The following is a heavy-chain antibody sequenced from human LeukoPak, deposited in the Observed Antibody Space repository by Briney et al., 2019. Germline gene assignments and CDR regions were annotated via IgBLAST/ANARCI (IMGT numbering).Heavy chain of an antibody. CDR1: GGSISNSY. V-gene: IGHV4-59*01. Sequence: SETLSLTCTVSGGSISNSYWSWIRQPPGKGLEWIGYIYYSGSTNYNPSLKSRVTISVDTSKNQFSLKLSSVTAADTAVYYCARSYSGYSSGWYVAGWGQGTLVTVSS. J-gene: IGHJ4*02. CDR2: IYYSGST. D-gene: IGHD6-19*01. CDR3: ARSYSGYSSGWYVAG.